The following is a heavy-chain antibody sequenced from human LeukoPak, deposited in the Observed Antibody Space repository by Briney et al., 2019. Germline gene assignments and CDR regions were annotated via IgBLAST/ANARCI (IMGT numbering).Heavy chain of an antibody. CDR1: GGSISSSSYY. CDR2: ICYSGST. V-gene: IGHV4-39*01. J-gene: IGHJ4*02. Sequence: SETLSLTCTVSGGSISSSSYYWGWIRQPPGKGLEWIGSICYSGSTYYNPSLKSRVTISVDTSKNQFSLKLSSVTAADTAVYYCARLPSSSVYFDYWGQGTLVTVSS. CDR3: ARLPSSSVYFDY.